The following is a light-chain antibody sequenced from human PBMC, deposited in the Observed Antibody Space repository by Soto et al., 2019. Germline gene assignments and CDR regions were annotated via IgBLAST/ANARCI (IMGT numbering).Light chain of an antibody. J-gene: IGKJ4*01. CDR1: QGISNY. V-gene: IGKV1-27*01. CDR2: AAS. Sequence: DIQMTQSPSSLSASVGDRVTTTCRASQGISNYLAWYQQKPGKVPQVLIYAASTLQSGVPSRFSGSVSGTDFTLTISNLQPEDVASYCCQKYNTAPLTFGGGTKVEIK. CDR3: QKYNTAPLT.